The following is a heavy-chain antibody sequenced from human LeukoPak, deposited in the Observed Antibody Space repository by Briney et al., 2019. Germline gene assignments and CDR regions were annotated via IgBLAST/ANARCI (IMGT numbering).Heavy chain of an antibody. V-gene: IGHV1-2*04. D-gene: IGHD3-16*01. CDR1: GYTFTGYY. Sequence: ASVTVSCKASGYTFTGYYMHWVRQAPGQGLEGMGWINPNSGGTNYAQKFQGWVTMTRDTAISTAYMELRRLRSDDTAVYYCARSRLGDYGMDVWGQGTTVTVSS. J-gene: IGHJ6*02. CDR3: ARSRLGDYGMDV. CDR2: INPNSGGT.